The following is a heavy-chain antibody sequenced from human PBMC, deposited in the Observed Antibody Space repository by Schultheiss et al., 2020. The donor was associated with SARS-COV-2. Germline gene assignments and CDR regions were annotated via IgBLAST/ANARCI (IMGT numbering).Heavy chain of an antibody. V-gene: IGHV4-30-2*01. D-gene: IGHD3-16*01. CDR2: IYHSGST. J-gene: IGHJ4*02. CDR3: AREGHVRGSY. CDR1: GGSISSGGYS. Sequence: SETPSLTCAVSGGSISSGGYSWSWIRQPPGKGLEWIGYIYHSGSTNYNPSLKSRVTMSVDKSKNQFSLKVRSVTAADTAVYYCAREGHVRGSYWGQGTLVTVSS.